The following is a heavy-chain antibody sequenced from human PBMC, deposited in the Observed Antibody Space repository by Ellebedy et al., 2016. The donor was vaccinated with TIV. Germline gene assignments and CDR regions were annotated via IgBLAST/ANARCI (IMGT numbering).Heavy chain of an antibody. CDR2: IYQDGSFR. J-gene: IGHJ5*02. V-gene: IGHV3-7*01. CDR3: ARRGSYGDYAVQVNSWLDR. D-gene: IGHD3-16*01. CDR1: GFSFRSYW. Sequence: PGGSLRLSCAASGFSFRSYWMSWVRQAPGKGLEWVANIYQDGSFRYCVDSVKGRFTISRDNANNALFLQMNSLRAEDTALYYCARRGSYGDYAVQVNSWLDRWGRGTLVTVSS.